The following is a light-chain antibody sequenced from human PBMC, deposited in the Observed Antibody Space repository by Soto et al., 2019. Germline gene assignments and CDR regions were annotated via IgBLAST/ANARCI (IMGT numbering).Light chain of an antibody. CDR1: QSISNW. CDR3: QQYSGYSTT. CDR2: KAS. V-gene: IGKV1-5*03. J-gene: IGKJ1*01. Sequence: DIQMTQSPSTLSASVGDRVTITCRASQSISNWLAWYQQKPGKAPKLLIYKASSLESGVPSRFSGSGPGTEFTLTISSLQPDDFATYFCQQYSGYSTTFGQGTKVDIK.